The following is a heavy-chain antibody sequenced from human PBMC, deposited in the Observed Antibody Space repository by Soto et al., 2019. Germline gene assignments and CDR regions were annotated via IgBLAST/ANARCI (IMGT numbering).Heavy chain of an antibody. CDR2: IYYSGNT. V-gene: IGHV4-39*01. CDR3: ASSSPFHY. D-gene: IGHD6-6*01. CDR1: GGSIRSSLYY. J-gene: IGHJ4*02. Sequence: PSETLSLTCTVSGGSIRSSLYYWSWIRQPPGRGPEWIGSIYYSGNTYYKPSLKSRVSISIDTSRNQFSLKLTSVTAADTGVYYCASSSPFHYWGPGILVTVSS.